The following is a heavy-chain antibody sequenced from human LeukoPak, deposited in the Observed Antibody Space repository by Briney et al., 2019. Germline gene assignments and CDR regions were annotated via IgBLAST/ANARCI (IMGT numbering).Heavy chain of an antibody. Sequence: GGSLRLSCAASGFTFTNAWMSWVRQAPGKGLEWVGRIKSKTDGGTTDYAAPVKGRFTISRDDSKNTLCLQMSSLKTEDTAVYYCTTDRHYYDSSGYYPLDYWGQGALVTVSS. V-gene: IGHV3-15*01. D-gene: IGHD3-22*01. CDR1: GFTFTNAW. J-gene: IGHJ4*02. CDR3: TTDRHYYDSSGYYPLDY. CDR2: IKSKTDGGTT.